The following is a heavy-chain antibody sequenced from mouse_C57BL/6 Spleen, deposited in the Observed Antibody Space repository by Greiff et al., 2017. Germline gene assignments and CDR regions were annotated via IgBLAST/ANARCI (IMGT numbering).Heavy chain of an antibody. CDR2: IHPNSGST. D-gene: IGHD1-1*01. J-gene: IGHJ2*01. CDR3: ARVPVGAGGYFDY. CDR1: GYTFTSYW. Sequence: VQLQQSGAELVKPGASVKLSCKASGYTFTSYWMHWVKQRPGQGLEWIGMIHPNSGSTNYNEKFKSKATLTVDKSSSTAYMQLSSLTSEDSAVYYCARVPVGAGGYFDYWGQGTTLTVSS. V-gene: IGHV1-64*01.